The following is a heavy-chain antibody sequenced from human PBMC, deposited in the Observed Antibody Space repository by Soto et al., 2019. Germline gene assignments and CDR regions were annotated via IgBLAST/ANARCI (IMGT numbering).Heavy chain of an antibody. Sequence: PGGSLRLSCAASGFTFSSYSMNWVRQAPGKGLEWVSSISSSSSYIYYAESVKGRFNISRDNAKNSLYLQMNSMRAEDTAVYYCARDQPGYSYGYGLGYWGQGT. V-gene: IGHV3-21*01. CDR3: ARDQPGYSYGYGLGY. D-gene: IGHD5-18*01. J-gene: IGHJ4*02. CDR2: ISSSSSYI. CDR1: GFTFSSYS.